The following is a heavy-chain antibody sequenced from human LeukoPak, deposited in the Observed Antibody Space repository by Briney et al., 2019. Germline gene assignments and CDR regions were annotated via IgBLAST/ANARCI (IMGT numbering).Heavy chain of an antibody. CDR3: AKWDSSGFWSGYTYYFDY. CDR1: GFTCSTYS. D-gene: IGHD3-3*01. Sequence: GGSLRLSCAASGFTCSTYSMNWIRQAPGKGLEWVSSISSSSSYIYYADSVKGRFTISRDNAKNSLYLQMNSLRAEDTAVYYCAKWDSSGFWSGYTYYFDYWGQGTLVTVSS. CDR2: ISSSSSYI. J-gene: IGHJ4*02. V-gene: IGHV3-21*01.